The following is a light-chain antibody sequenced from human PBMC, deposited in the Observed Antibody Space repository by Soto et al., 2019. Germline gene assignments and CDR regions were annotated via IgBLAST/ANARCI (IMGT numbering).Light chain of an antibody. CDR1: QGISNY. J-gene: IGKJ1*01. CDR3: QKYTSARWT. CDR2: AAS. V-gene: IGKV1-27*01. Sequence: DIQMTHSPSSLSASVGDRVTITCLASQGISNYLAWYQQKPGEVPKLLIYAASTLQSGVPPRFSGSGSGTDFSLTISSLQPEDVATYYCQKYTSARWTFGQGTKVDIK.